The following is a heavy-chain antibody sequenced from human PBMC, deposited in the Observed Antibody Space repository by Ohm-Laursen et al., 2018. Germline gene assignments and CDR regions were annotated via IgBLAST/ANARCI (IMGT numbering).Heavy chain of an antibody. J-gene: IGHJ4*02. CDR3: ARVIKESGRGYYYDY. V-gene: IGHV3-13*04. CDR1: GFTFSGYD. Sequence: SLRLSCAASGFTFSGYDMHWVRQATGKGLEWVSGIGTVGDTYYIGSVKGRFTISRENAKNSFYLQMNSLRVGDTAVYYGARVIKESGRGYYYDYWGQGTLVTVSS. D-gene: IGHD3-16*01. CDR2: IGTVGDT.